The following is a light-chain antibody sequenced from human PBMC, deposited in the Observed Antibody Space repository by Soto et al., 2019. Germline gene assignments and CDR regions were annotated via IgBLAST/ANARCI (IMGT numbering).Light chain of an antibody. V-gene: IGLV1-40*01. J-gene: IGLJ1*01. CDR3: QSFDNSLSGSRV. CDR2: GNN. Sequence: QSVLTQPPSVSGAPGQRVTISCTGSRSNIGAGYDVHWYQQLPGTAPKLLIYGNNNRPSGVPDRFSGSKSDTSASLAITGLQAEDEAEYYCQSFDNSLSGSRVFGTGTRSPS. CDR1: RSNIGAGYD.